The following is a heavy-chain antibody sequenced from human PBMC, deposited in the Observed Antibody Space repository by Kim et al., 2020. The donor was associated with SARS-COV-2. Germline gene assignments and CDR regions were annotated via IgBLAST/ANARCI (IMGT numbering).Heavy chain of an antibody. CDR3: ARGSEGITMIVVIKPYYYYSMDV. J-gene: IGHJ6*02. CDR1: GGSFSGYY. V-gene: IGHV4-34*01. CDR2: INHSGST. D-gene: IGHD3-22*01. Sequence: SKTLSLTCAVYGGSFSGYYWSWIRQPPGKGLEWIGEINHSGSTNYNPSLKSRVTISVDTSKNQFSLKLSSVTAADTAVYYCARGSEGITMIVVIKPYYYYSMDVWGQGTTVTVSS.